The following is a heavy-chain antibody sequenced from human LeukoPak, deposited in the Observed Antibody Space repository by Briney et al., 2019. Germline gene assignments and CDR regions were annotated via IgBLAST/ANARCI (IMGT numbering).Heavy chain of an antibody. V-gene: IGHV3-30*18. CDR2: ISYDGSNK. CDR3: AKVAVEYYYGPGSFDC. J-gene: IGHJ4*02. Sequence: GGSLRLSCAASGFTFSSYGMHWVRQAPGKGLEWVAVISYDGSNKYYADSVKGRFTISRDNSKNTLYLQMNSLRAEDTAVYYCAKVAVEYYYGPGSFDCWGQGTLVTVSS. D-gene: IGHD3-10*01. CDR1: GFTFSSYG.